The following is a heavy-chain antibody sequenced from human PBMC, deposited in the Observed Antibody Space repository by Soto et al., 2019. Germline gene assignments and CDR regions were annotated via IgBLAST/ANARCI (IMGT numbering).Heavy chain of an antibody. CDR1: GFTFSSYS. CDR3: ARDSTPRSIDS. CDR2: ISSSGTI. Sequence: EVQLVESGGGLVQPGGSLRLSCAASGFTFSSYSMNWVRQAPGKGLDWVSYISSSGTIYYADSVKGRFTISRDNAKNSLYLQMNSLRAEDTAVYYCARDSTPRSIDSWGQGTLVTVSS. V-gene: IGHV3-48*01. J-gene: IGHJ4*02.